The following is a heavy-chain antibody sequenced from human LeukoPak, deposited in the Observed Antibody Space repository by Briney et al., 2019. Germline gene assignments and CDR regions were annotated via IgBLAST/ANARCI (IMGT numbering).Heavy chain of an antibody. Sequence: GGSLRLSCAASGFTFGGYWMSWVRQAPGKGLEWVANIKQDGSEKYYVDSVKGRFTISRDNAKNSVYLQMNSLRAEDTAVYYCARDEGYSRAWYSGWFDPWGQGTLVTVSS. D-gene: IGHD6-19*01. V-gene: IGHV3-7*01. CDR3: ARDEGYSRAWYSGWFDP. J-gene: IGHJ5*02. CDR1: GFTFGGYW. CDR2: IKQDGSEK.